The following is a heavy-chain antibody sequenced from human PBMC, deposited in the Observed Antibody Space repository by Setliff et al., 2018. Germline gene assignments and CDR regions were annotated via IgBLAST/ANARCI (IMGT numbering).Heavy chain of an antibody. V-gene: IGHV3-7*03. Sequence: GGSLRLSCAASGFTFRSYWMSWVRQAPGKGLEWVANIKQDGSEKYYVDSVKGRFTISRDNGKNSLYLQMNSLRAEDTAVYYCASSGYNYGGYYMDVWGKGTTVTVSS. J-gene: IGHJ6*03. D-gene: IGHD5-18*01. CDR3: ASSGYNYGGYYMDV. CDR2: IKQDGSEK. CDR1: GFTFRSYW.